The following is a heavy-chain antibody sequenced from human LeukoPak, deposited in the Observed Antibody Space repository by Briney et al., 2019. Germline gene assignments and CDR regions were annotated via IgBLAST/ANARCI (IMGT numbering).Heavy chain of an antibody. Sequence: SLETLSLTCTVSGASISSYFWTWIRQSPGKGLEWIGYISNIGSTNYNPSLKSRVTISGDTSKNQFSLKLNSVTAADTAVYYCTRDRSALDTWGQGTMVTVSS. D-gene: IGHD5-18*01. J-gene: IGHJ3*01. CDR3: TRDRSALDT. V-gene: IGHV4-59*01. CDR2: ISNIGST. CDR1: GASISSYF.